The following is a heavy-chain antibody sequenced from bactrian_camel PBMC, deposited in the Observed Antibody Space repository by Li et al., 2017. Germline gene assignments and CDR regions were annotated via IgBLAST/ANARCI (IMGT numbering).Heavy chain of an antibody. CDR2: IDGGGTT. V-gene: IGHV3S53*01. Sequence: HVQLVESGGGSVQAGGSLRLSCAVSGAFYSTHCMGWFRQAPGKEREGVAAIDGGGTTSHADSVKGRFTISKESSKNTLYLQMDNLKPEDSATYYCAADQGPYKITCTVSSSQFNYGGQGTQVTVS. J-gene: IGHJ4*01. D-gene: IGHD6*01. CDR1: GAFYSTHC.